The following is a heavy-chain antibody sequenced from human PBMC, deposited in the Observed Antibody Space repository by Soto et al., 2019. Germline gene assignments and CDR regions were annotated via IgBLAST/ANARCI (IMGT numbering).Heavy chain of an antibody. V-gene: IGHV1-69*13. Sequence: GASVKVSCKASGVTFSSYAISWVRQSPGKGLEWMGGIIPIFGTANYAQKFQGRVTITADESTSTAYMELSSLRSEDTAVYYCARAAPHGDYDEPPKGIDYWAQGTLVSVSS. CDR3: ARAAPHGDYDEPPKGIDY. D-gene: IGHD4-17*01. CDR2: IIPIFGTA. CDR1: GVTFSSYA. J-gene: IGHJ4*02.